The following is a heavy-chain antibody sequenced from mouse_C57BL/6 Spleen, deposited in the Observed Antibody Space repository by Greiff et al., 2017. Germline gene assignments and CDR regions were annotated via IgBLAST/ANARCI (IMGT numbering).Heavy chain of an antibody. CDR3: ARLYYDVYAMDY. J-gene: IGHJ4*01. CDR2: IYPGDGDT. V-gene: IGHV1-82*01. Sequence: VQLQQSGPELVKPGASVKISCKASGYAFSSSWMNWVKQRPGKGLEWIGRIYPGDGDTNYNGKFKGKATLTADKSSSTAYMQLSSLTSEDSAVYFCARLYYDVYAMDYWGQGTSVTVSS. CDR1: GYAFSSSW. D-gene: IGHD2-4*01.